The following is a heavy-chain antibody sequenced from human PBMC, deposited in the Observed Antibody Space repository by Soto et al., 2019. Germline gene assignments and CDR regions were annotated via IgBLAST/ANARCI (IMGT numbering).Heavy chain of an antibody. CDR3: ARDALYSSGWYLHYFDY. CDR2: INHSGST. D-gene: IGHD6-19*01. CDR1: GGSFSGYY. J-gene: IGHJ4*02. Sequence: PSETLSLTCAVYGGSFSGYYWSWIRQPPGKGLEWIGEINHSGSTNYNPSLKSRVTISVDTSKNQFSLKLSSVTAADTAVYYCARDALYSSGWYLHYFDYWGQGTLVTVSS. V-gene: IGHV4-34*01.